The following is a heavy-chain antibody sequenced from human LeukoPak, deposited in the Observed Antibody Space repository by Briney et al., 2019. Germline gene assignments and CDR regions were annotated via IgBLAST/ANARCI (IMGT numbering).Heavy chain of an antibody. CDR1: GGSFRGYY. J-gene: IGHJ4*02. V-gene: IGHV4-34*01. D-gene: IGHD3-9*01. Sequence: SETLSLTCAVYGGSFRGYYWSWIRQTPGKGLEWIGEINHRGSTKYNPSLKSRVTISVDTSKNQFSLNLRSATAADTAVYCCARGDILTGYSYWGQGTLVTVSS. CDR3: ARGDILTGYSY. CDR2: INHRGST.